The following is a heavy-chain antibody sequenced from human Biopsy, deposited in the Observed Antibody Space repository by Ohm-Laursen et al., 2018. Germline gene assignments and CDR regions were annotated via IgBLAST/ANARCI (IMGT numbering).Heavy chain of an antibody. CDR1: GGTFSNYA. Sequence: SSVKVSCKASGGTFSNYAISWVRQAPGEGLEWMGGIIAVSGLVNYAPKFQGRVSITADKSTTTAYMELSNLKSEDTAVYYCATPFQYYDSWGGYPPFDHWGQGTLVIVST. CDR3: ATPFQYYDSWGGYPPFDH. J-gene: IGHJ4*02. V-gene: IGHV1-69*17. CDR2: IIAVSGLV. D-gene: IGHD3-3*01.